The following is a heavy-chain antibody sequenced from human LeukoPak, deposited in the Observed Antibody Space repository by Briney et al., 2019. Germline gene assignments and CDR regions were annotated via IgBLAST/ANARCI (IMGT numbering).Heavy chain of an antibody. CDR1: DGSINSYY. Sequence: SETLSLTCSVSDGSINSYYWNWLRRPPGKGLEWIGYIYYNGNTNYSPSLKSRVTMSVDTSKNLFSLKVSSVTAADTAVYYCARGRSNYYGMDVWGQGTTVTVSS. V-gene: IGHV4-59*01. J-gene: IGHJ6*02. CDR2: IYYNGNT. D-gene: IGHD1-26*01. CDR3: ARGRSNYYGMDV.